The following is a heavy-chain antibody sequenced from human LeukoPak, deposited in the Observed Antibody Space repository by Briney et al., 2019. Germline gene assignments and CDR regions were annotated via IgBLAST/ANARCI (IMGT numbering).Heavy chain of an antibody. CDR2: ISSSSYI. CDR3: ARDWGYCSGGSCYGMDV. CDR1: GFTFSSYS. J-gene: IGHJ6*02. D-gene: IGHD2-15*01. V-gene: IGHV3-21*01. Sequence: GGSLRLSCAASGFTFSSYSMNWVRQAPGKGLEWVSSISSSSYIYYADSVKGRFTISRDNAKNSLYLQMNSLRAEDTAVYYCARDWGYCSGGSCYGMDVWGQGTTVTVSS.